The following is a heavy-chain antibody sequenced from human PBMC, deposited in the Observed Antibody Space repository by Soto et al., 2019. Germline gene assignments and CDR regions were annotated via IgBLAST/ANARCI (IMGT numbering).Heavy chain of an antibody. CDR1: GFTVSSNY. CDR2: IDSGGST. J-gene: IGHJ4*02. V-gene: IGHV3-66*01. CDR3: ARDSSGYHPDY. Sequence: PGGSLRLSCVASGFTVSSNYMRWVRQAPGKGLEWVLVIDSGGSTYYADSVKGRFTISRDNSKNTLYLQMNSLRAEVTAVYYCARDSSGYHPDYWGQGTLVTVAS. D-gene: IGHD3-22*01.